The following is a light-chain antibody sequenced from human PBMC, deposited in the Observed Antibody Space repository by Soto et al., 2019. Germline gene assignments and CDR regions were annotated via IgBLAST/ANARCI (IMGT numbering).Light chain of an antibody. V-gene: IGKV1-8*01. CDR2: AAS. CDR1: QGISSY. J-gene: IGKJ3*01. CDR3: QQYYSYPHA. Sequence: AIRMTQSPSSLSASTGDRVTITCRASQGISSYLAWYQQKPGKAPKLLIYAASTLQSGVPSRFSGRGSGTDFTLTISRLQSEDFAKYYCQQYYSYPHAFGPGTKVDIK.